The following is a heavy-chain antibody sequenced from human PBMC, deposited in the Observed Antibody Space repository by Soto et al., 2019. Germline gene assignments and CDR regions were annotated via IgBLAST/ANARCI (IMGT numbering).Heavy chain of an antibody. CDR3: VKDGRSTSLGGYFQH. J-gene: IGHJ1*01. CDR1: GFTFSSYA. V-gene: IGHV3-64D*06. CDR2: NSSNGGST. Sequence: GGSLRLSCSASGFTFSSYAMHWVRQAPGKGLEYVSANSSNGGSTYYANSVKGRFTISRDNSKNTLYLQMSSLRAEDTAVYYCVKDGRSTSLGGYFQHWGQGTLVTVSS. D-gene: IGHD2-2*01.